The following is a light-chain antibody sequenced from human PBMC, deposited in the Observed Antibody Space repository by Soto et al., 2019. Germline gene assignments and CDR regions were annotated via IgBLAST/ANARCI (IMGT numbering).Light chain of an antibody. V-gene: IGLV1-44*01. Sequence: QSVLTQPPSASGTPGQRVTISCSGSSSSIGSNSVNWYQQLPRTAPKVLIYTNNQRPSGVPDRFAGSKSGTSASLAISGLQAEDEADDYCAAWDGSLNVYVFGTGTKVTVL. CDR3: AAWDGSLNVYV. J-gene: IGLJ1*01. CDR2: TNN. CDR1: SSSIGSNS.